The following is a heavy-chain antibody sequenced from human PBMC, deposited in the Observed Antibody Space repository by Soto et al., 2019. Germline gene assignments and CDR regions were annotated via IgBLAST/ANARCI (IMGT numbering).Heavy chain of an antibody. V-gene: IGHV3-23*01. CDR1: GFTFSSYS. CDR2: FRTSGDGGTT. Sequence: EVQLLESGGGLVQPGGSLRLSCAASGFTFSSYSMSWVRQAPGKGLEWVSGFRTSGDGGTTYYADSVKGRFTISRDNSKNMLFLQMNSLRAEDTAIYYCAKKVNSGPGSQYFDYWRQGSLVTVSS. J-gene: IGHJ4*02. CDR3: AKKVNSGPGSQYFDY. D-gene: IGHD3-10*01.